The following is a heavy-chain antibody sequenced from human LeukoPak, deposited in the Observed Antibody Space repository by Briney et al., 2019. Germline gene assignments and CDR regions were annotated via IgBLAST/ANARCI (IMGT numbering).Heavy chain of an antibody. CDR3: ARVPLRFLEPFDY. CDR2: ISHRGRT. D-gene: IGHD3-3*01. V-gene: IGHV4-34*01. J-gene: IGHJ4*02. CDR1: GGSVSGYY. Sequence: SETLSLTCAVYGGSVSGYYWSWIRQPPEKGLEWIGEISHRGRTHYTPALQSRVTMSVDTSKNQFALNLNSVTAADTAVYYCARVPLRFLEPFDYWGQGILVTVSS.